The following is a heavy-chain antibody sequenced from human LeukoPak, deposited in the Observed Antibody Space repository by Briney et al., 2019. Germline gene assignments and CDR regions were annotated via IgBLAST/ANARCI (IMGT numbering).Heavy chain of an antibody. J-gene: IGHJ4*02. CDR1: GFTFSSYS. D-gene: IGHD6-13*01. V-gene: IGHV3-21*01. CDR2: ISSSSSYI. Sequence: NPGGSLRLSCAASGFTFSSYSMNWVRRAPGKGLEWVSSISSSSSYIYYADSVKGRFTISRDNAKNSLYLQMNSLRAEDTAVYYCARAPRSSYSSSWYPGFDYWGQGTLVTVSS. CDR3: ARAPRSSYSSSWYPGFDY.